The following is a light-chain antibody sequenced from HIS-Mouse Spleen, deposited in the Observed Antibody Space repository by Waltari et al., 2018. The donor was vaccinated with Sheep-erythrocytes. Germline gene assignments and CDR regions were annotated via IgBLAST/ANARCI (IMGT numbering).Light chain of an antibody. V-gene: IGLV2-11*01. J-gene: IGLJ1*01. CDR1: RRYVGGYNY. CDR2: DVR. CDR3: CSYAGSYNHV. Sequence: QSALTQPRSVSGSPGQSVTISCTGTRRYVGGYNYVSWYQQPPGKAPKLIIYDVRKRPSGVPERFSGSKSGNTASLTISGLQAEDEADYYCCSYAGSYNHVFATGTKVTVL.